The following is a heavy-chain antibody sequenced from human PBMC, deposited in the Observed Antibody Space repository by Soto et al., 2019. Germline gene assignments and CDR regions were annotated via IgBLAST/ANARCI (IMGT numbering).Heavy chain of an antibody. D-gene: IGHD6-13*01. CDR1: GFSFSSHG. V-gene: IGHV3-30*18. CDR3: AKAGVVSSSWYFDY. Sequence: PGGSLRLSCVASGFSFSSHGMHWVRQAPGKGLEWVGVILYDGSNEFYADSVKGRFTISRDNSKNTLYLQMNSLRAEDTAVYYCAKAGVVSSSWYFDYWGQGTLVTVSS. CDR2: ILYDGSNE. J-gene: IGHJ4*02.